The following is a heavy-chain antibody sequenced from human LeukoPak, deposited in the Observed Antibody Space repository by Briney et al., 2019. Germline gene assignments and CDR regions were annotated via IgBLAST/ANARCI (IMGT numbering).Heavy chain of an antibody. CDR1: GESLNSYY. D-gene: IGHD2-15*01. CDR2: IYESGTT. V-gene: IGHV4-34*01. CDR3: ARGAWATRLAS. J-gene: IGHJ4*02. Sequence: SETLSLTCAVYGESLNSYYWSWVRQPPGEGLEWIREIYESGTTKYNPSLKSRVAISMVPSKQQFSLRLSSVTAADTAVYYCARGAWATRLASWSLGTPVIVSS.